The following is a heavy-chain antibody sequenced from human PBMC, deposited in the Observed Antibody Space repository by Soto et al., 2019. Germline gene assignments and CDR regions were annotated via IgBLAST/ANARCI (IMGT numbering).Heavy chain of an antibody. CDR3: ARAIRGYVT. Sequence: ASVKVSCKASGITFTTYAIHWVRQAPGQGLEWMGWINAGNGNTRYSQRFQGRVTLTRDTSTSTAYMDLSSLTSEDAAIYYCARAIRGYVTWGQGTLVTVSS. CDR2: INAGNGNT. V-gene: IGHV1-3*01. CDR1: GITFTTYA. J-gene: IGHJ5*02. D-gene: IGHD5-12*01.